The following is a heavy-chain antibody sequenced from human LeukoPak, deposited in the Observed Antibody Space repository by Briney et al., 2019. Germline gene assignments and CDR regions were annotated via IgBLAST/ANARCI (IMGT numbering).Heavy chain of an antibody. Sequence: GSLRLSCSASGFIISDYAMHWVRQAPGKGLEYVSAISANGGSTYYADSVKGRFTISRDTSKNTLYLQLSSLRAEDTAMYRCVKDLYKGDTASWYFFHYWGQGTLVTVSS. J-gene: IGHJ4*02. V-gene: IGHV3-64D*06. CDR3: VKDLYKGDTASWYFFHY. D-gene: IGHD6-13*01. CDR1: GFIISDYA. CDR2: ISANGGST.